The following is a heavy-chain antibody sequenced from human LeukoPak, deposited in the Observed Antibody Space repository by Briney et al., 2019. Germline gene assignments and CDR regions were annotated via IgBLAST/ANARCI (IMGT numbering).Heavy chain of an antibody. CDR1: GFTFSSYW. J-gene: IGHJ4*02. D-gene: IGHD5-18*01. CDR3: VTHTASPY. Sequence: GGSLRLSCAASGFTFSSYWMHWVRQAPGRGLVWVSRINSDASSTSYAASVKGRFTISRDNAKNTLYLQMNSLRAEDTAVYYCVTHTASPYWGQGTLVTVSS. CDR2: INSDASST. V-gene: IGHV3-74*01.